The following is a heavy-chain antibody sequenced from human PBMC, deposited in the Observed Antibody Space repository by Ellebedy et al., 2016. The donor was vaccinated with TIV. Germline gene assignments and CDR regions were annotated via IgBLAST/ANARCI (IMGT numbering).Heavy chain of an antibody. CDR1: GFTFNSFA. Sequence: PGGSLRLSCVASGFTFNSFAMSWVRQAPGKRLEWVSTISNSGESTNNADSGKGRFTISRDNSKNTLYLQMNGLRAEDTAVYYCAKDRIVGARKFDDWGQGTLVTVSS. J-gene: IGHJ4*02. CDR3: AKDRIVGARKFDD. CDR2: ISNSGEST. V-gene: IGHV3-23*01. D-gene: IGHD1-26*01.